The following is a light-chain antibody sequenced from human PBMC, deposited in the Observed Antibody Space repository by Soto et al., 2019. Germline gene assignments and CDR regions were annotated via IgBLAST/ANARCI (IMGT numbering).Light chain of an antibody. J-gene: IGKJ2*01. CDR1: QRVSRQ. CDR2: AAS. Sequence: ETLMTQSPVTLSVSPGDTATLSWRASQRVSRQLAWYQQKPGQAPRLLIYAASTRATGIPVRFSGSGSGTEFTVTISSLKSEDFAIYCCQQYDIWHPYTFGQGTKVDIK. CDR3: QQYDIWHPYT. V-gene: IGKV3-15*01.